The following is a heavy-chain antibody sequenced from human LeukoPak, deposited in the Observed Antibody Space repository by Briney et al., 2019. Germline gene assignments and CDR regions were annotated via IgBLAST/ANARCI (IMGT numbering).Heavy chain of an antibody. CDR3: TSARQDTTSFDY. Sequence: GGSLRLSCAASGFTFSNAWMSWVRQAPGKGLEWVGRIKSKTDGGTTDYAAPVKGRFTISRDDSKNTLYLQMNSLKTEDTAVYYCTSARQDTTSFDYWGQGTLVTVSS. J-gene: IGHJ4*02. V-gene: IGHV3-15*01. CDR2: IKSKTDGGTT. D-gene: IGHD1-1*01. CDR1: GFTFSNAW.